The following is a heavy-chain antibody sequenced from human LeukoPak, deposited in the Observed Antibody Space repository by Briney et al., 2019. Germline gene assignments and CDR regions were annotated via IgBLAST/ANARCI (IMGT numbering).Heavy chain of an antibody. V-gene: IGHV4-61*02. CDR3: ARLSLKVLEWSPTKGKETHYFDY. D-gene: IGHD3-3*01. CDR2: IYTGGST. Sequence: SETLSLTCTVSGGSITSGNYYWSWIRQPAGKGLEWIGRIYTGGSTKYNPSLKSRVTISIDTSKNQFSLKLSSVTAADTAVYYCARLSLKVLEWSPTKGKETHYFDYWGQGTLVTVSS. CDR1: GGSITSGNYY. J-gene: IGHJ4*02.